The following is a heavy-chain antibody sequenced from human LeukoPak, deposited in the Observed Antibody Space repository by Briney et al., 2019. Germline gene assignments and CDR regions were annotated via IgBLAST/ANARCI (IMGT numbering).Heavy chain of an antibody. J-gene: IGHJ4*02. Sequence: GGSLRLSCAASGFTFSSYWMSWVRQAPGKGLEWVANIKQDGSEKYYVDSVKGRFTISRDNAKNSLYLQMNSLRAEDTAVYYCARVEGVGATSSYFDYWGQGTLVTVSS. V-gene: IGHV3-7*01. CDR2: IKQDGSEK. CDR3: ARVEGVGATSSYFDY. CDR1: GFTFSSYW. D-gene: IGHD1-26*01.